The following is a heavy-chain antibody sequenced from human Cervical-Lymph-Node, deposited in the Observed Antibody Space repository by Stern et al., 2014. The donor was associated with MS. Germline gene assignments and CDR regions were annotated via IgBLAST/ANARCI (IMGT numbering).Heavy chain of an antibody. CDR1: GYTFTSYG. V-gene: IGHV1-18*01. CDR2: ISAYKGNR. Sequence: QVQLVQSGAEVMKPGASVKVSCTASGYTFTSYGISWVRQAPGQGLEWMGWISAYKGNRSNAHKLQGRVTMTTDTSTSTAYMELRSLRSDDTAVYYCARGLLGSENAFDIWGQGTMVTVSS. J-gene: IGHJ3*02. CDR3: ARGLLGSENAFDI. D-gene: IGHD2-15*01.